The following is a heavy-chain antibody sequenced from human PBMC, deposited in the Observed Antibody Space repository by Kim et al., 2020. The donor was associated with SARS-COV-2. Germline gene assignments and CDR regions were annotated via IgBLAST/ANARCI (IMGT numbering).Heavy chain of an antibody. CDR3: AKRDYDADGYYYFDF. D-gene: IGHD3-22*01. J-gene: IGHJ4*02. V-gene: IGHV4-4*08. Sequence: PSHKRRVTLSADTSKHQFSLRLTSVTAADTAVYYCAKRDYDADGYYYFDFWGQGSLVTVSS.